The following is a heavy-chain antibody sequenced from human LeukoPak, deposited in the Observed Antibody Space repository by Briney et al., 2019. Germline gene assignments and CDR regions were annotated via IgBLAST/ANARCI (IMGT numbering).Heavy chain of an antibody. CDR3: ARLPRGNWFDP. J-gene: IGHJ5*02. CDR1: GGSTIGYY. Sequence: SETLSLTCTVSGGSTIGYYWTWIRQPPGKGLEWIGNIYYSGTTNYNPPLKSRITMSLDTSKNQFSLRLSSVTAADTAVYYCARLPRGNWFDPWGQGTLVTVSS. CDR2: IYYSGTT. D-gene: IGHD3-10*01. V-gene: IGHV4-59*01.